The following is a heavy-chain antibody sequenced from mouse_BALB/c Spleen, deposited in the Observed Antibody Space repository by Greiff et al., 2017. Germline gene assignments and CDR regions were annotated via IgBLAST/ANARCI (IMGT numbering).Heavy chain of an antibody. CDR2: IDPANGNT. V-gene: IGHV14-3*02. CDR1: GFNIKDTY. D-gene: IGHD3-2*02. CDR3: ARSGYYSDYYAMDY. Sequence: VQLKESGAELVKPGASVKLSCTASGFNIKDTYMHWVKQRPEQGLEWIGRIDPANGNTKYDPKFQGKATITADTSSNTAYLQLSSLTSEDTAVYYCARSGYYSDYYAMDYWGQGTSVTVSS. J-gene: IGHJ4*01.